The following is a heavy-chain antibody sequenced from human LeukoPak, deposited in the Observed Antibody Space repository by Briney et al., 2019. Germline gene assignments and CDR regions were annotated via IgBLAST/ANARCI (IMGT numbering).Heavy chain of an antibody. CDR1: GLPFRQYE. V-gene: IGHV3-48*03. CDR3: TRGLVV. D-gene: IGHD2-2*01. CDR2: ISSGGTTI. Sequence: GGSLRLSCAASGLPFRQYEMNWARRARGKGLEWVSDISSGGTTIFYADSVKGRFTISRDNAKNSLYLQMNSLRDEDTAIYYCTRGLVVWGQGALVTVSS. J-gene: IGHJ4*02.